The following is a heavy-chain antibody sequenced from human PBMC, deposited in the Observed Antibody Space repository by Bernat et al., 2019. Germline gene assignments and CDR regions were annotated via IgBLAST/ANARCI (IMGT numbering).Heavy chain of an antibody. CDR2: VTGSGTNI. CDR1: GFGFSSYD. V-gene: IGHV3-48*01. Sequence: EVQLVESGGGLVQPGGSLRLSCAASGFGFSSYDMNWVRQAPGKGLEWVSLVTGSGTNIFYADSVKGRFTVSRDNAKNSLYLQMNSLRAEDTAVYYCAGGGGAFDIWGQGTMVTVSS. J-gene: IGHJ3*02. CDR3: AGGGGAFDI.